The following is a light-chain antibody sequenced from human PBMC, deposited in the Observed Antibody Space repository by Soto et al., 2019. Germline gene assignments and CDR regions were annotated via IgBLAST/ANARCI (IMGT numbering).Light chain of an antibody. CDR1: QSVSSSY. V-gene: IGKV3-20*01. CDR3: QHYRTS. Sequence: EIVLTQSPGTLSLSPGERATLSCRASQSVSSSYLAWYQQKPGQAPRQLIYGASSRATGIPDRFSGSGSGTDFTLNITRLEPEEFAVYYCQHYRTSFGGGTMVELK. CDR2: GAS. J-gene: IGKJ4*01.